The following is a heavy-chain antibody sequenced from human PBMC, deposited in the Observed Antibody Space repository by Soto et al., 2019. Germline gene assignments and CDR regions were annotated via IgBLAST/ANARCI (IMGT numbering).Heavy chain of an antibody. D-gene: IGHD1-26*01. CDR2: IYYSGST. Sequence: PSETLSLTCTVSGGSISSGDYYWSWIRQPPGKGLEWIGYIYYSGSTYYNPSLKSRVTISVDTSKNQFSLKLSSVTAADTAVYYCARVNSSGSYPQRPKRYYFDYWGQSTLVTVSS. J-gene: IGHJ4*02. CDR3: ARVNSSGSYPQRPKRYYFDY. CDR1: GGSISSGDYY. V-gene: IGHV4-30-4*01.